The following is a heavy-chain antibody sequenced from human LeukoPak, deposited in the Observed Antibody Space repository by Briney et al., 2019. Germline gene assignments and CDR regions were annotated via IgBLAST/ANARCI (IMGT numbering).Heavy chain of an antibody. CDR1: GGSISSGGYS. D-gene: IGHD6-19*01. J-gene: IGHJ3*02. V-gene: IGHV4-30-2*01. Sequence: PSETLSLTCAVSGGSISSGGYSWSWIRQPPGKGLEWIGYIYHSGSTYYNPSLKSRVTISVDRSKNQSSLKLSSVTAADTAVYYCARGLVPRAFDIWGQGTMDTVSS. CDR3: ARGLVPRAFDI. CDR2: IYHSGST.